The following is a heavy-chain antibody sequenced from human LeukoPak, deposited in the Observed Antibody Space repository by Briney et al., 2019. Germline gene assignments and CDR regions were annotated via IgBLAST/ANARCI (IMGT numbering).Heavy chain of an antibody. J-gene: IGHJ4*02. CDR3: AKDPSTYVFDY. CDR2: INPSGGST. CDR1: GYTFTSYY. V-gene: IGHV1-46*01. Sequence: ASVKVSCKASGYTFTSYYMHWVRQAPGQGLEWMGIINPSGGSTSYAQKFQGRVTMTRDMSTSTVYMELSSLRSEDTAVYYCAKDPSTYVFDYWGQGTLVTVSS. D-gene: IGHD3-10*02.